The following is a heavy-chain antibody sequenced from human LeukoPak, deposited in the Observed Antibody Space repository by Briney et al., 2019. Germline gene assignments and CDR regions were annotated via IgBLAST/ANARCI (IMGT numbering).Heavy chain of an antibody. V-gene: IGHV3-48*02. D-gene: IGHD2-2*01. CDR2: ISSGSNNI. CDR1: GFTFITYN. CDR3: ARTYAKYFDY. Sequence: PGRSLSLSCAASGFTFITYNMNWVRQAPGKGLEWVSYISSGSNNIYYADSVKGRFTISRDNAKNSLYLQMNSLRDEDTAVYYCARTYAKYFDYWGQGALVTVSS. J-gene: IGHJ4*02.